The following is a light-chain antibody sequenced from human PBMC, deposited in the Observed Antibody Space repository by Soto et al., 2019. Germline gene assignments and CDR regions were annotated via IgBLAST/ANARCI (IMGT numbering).Light chain of an antibody. V-gene: IGKV3-11*01. CDR2: DAS. CDR3: QQRSDVFT. J-gene: IGKJ3*01. Sequence: EIVLTQSPATLSLSPGERATLSCRASQSVSSYLAWYQQKPGQAPRLLIYDASNRATGIPARFSGSGSGTDFTLTISSLEPEDFAVYICQQRSDVFTFGPGTRVDIK. CDR1: QSVSSY.